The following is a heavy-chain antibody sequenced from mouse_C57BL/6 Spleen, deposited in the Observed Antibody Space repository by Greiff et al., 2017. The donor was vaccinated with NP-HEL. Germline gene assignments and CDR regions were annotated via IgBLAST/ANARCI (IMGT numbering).Heavy chain of an antibody. Sequence: EVQLQQSGAELVRPGASVKLSCTASGFNIKDDYMHWVKQRPEQGLEWIGWIDPENGDTEYASKFQGKATITVDTSSNTAYLQLSSLTSEDTAVYYCTLYGSSYWYFDVWGTGTTVTVSS. CDR3: TLYGSSYWYFDV. D-gene: IGHD1-1*01. CDR2: IDPENGDT. V-gene: IGHV14-4*01. CDR1: GFNIKDDY. J-gene: IGHJ1*03.